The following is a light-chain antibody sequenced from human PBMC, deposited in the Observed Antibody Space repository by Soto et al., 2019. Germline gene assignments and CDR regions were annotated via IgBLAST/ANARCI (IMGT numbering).Light chain of an antibody. CDR3: QQYDSYPFT. J-gene: IGKJ3*01. CDR2: DAS. CDR1: QAFRKY. V-gene: IGKV1-16*01. Sequence: DIQMTQSPSSLSASVGDRVTITCRASQAFRKYLAWFQQKPGKAPNSLIYDASTLHSGVPSRFSGSRSGTDFTLTISSLQPEDSATYYCQQYDSYPFTFGPGTKVDVK.